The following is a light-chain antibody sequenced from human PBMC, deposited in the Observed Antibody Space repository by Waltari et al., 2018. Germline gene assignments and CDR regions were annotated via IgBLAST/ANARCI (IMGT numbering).Light chain of an antibody. Sequence: TQLTQSPSSLSASLGHRVTITCRASQDISRYLAWYQQKPGKAPRLLIYPASTLQSGVPSGFSGSGSGTDFTLIISSLQPEDFATYYCQQVNSYPLTFGGGTKVEV. CDR1: QDISRY. CDR2: PAS. J-gene: IGKJ4*01. V-gene: IGKV1-9*01. CDR3: QQVNSYPLT.